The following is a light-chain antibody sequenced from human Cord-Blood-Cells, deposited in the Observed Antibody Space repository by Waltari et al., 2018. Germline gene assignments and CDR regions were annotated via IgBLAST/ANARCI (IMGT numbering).Light chain of an antibody. CDR3: QQSYSTPIT. V-gene: IGKV1-39*01. Sequence: DIQMTQSPSSLSASVGDRVTITCRASQSISSYLNWYQQKPGKAPKLLIYAASILQSGVPSRFSGSGSGTDLTLTISSLQPEDFATYYCQQSYSTPITFGQGTRLEIK. CDR2: AAS. CDR1: QSISSY. J-gene: IGKJ5*01.